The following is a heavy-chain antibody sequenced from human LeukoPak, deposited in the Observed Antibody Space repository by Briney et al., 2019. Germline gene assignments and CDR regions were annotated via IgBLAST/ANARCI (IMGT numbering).Heavy chain of an antibody. CDR1: GYTFTGYY. CDR3: AREMATIPWYFDL. Sequence: ASVKVSCKASGYTFTGYYMHWVRQAPGQGLEWMGWINPNSGGTNYAQKFQGRVTMTRDTSISTAYMELSRLRSDDTAVYYCAREMATIPWYFDLWGRGTLATVSS. J-gene: IGHJ2*01. V-gene: IGHV1-2*02. D-gene: IGHD5-24*01. CDR2: INPNSGGT.